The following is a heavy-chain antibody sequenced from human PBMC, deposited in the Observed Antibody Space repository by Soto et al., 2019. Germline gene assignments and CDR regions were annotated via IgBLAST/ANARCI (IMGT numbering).Heavy chain of an antibody. Sequence: PGGSLSLSCAASGFSLSTYSMNWVRQAPGKGLEWVSYITSSSNIIYYADSVKGRFTVSRDNAKNSLYLQMNSLRDEDTAVYYCARDSKTWSGYPIDYWGQGTLVTVSS. CDR3: ARDSKTWSGYPIDY. J-gene: IGHJ4*02. D-gene: IGHD3-3*01. V-gene: IGHV3-48*02. CDR2: ITSSSNII. CDR1: GFSLSTYS.